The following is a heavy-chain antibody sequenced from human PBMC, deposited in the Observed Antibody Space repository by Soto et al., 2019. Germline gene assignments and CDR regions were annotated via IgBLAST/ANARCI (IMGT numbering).Heavy chain of an antibody. CDR3: ASSIVVVTALDY. J-gene: IGHJ4*02. D-gene: IGHD2-21*02. Sequence: QVQLVQSGAEEKKPGASVKVSCKASGYTFTSYAIHWVRQAPGQRLEWMGWINAGNGNTKYSQKFQGRVTITTDTSASTAYMELCSLRSEDTAVYYCASSIVVVTALDYWGQGTLVTVSS. CDR2: INAGNGNT. CDR1: GYTFTSYA. V-gene: IGHV1-3*05.